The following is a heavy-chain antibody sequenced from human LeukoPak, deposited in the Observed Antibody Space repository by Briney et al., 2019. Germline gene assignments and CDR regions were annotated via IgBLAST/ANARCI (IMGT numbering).Heavy chain of an antibody. CDR2: FDPEDGET. CDR1: GYTLTELS. CDR3: ATYYGSGSSPPHPLSFYYYYGMDV. Sequence: ASVKVSCTVSGYTLTELSMHWVRQAPGKGLEWMGGFDPEDGETIYAQEFQGRVTMTEDTSTDTAYMELSSLRSEDTAVYYCATYYGSGSSPPHPLSFYYYYGMDVWGQGTTVTVSS. D-gene: IGHD3-10*01. V-gene: IGHV1-24*01. J-gene: IGHJ6*02.